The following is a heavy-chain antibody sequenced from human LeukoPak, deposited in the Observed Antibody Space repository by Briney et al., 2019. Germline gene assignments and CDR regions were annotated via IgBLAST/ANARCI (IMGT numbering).Heavy chain of an antibody. D-gene: IGHD3-16*01. CDR3: ARLFSFPLRAPFDP. CDR1: GGSFSGYY. Sequence: SETLSLTCAVYGGSFSGYYWSWIRQPPGKGLEWIGEINHSGSTNYNPSLKSRVTISVDTSKNQFSLKLSSVTAADTAVYYGARLFSFPLRAPFDPWGQGTLVTVSS. J-gene: IGHJ5*02. V-gene: IGHV4-34*01. CDR2: INHSGST.